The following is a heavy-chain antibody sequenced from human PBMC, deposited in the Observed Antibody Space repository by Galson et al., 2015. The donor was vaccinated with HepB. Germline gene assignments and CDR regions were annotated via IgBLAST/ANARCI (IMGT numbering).Heavy chain of an antibody. CDR1: GFTFSNYA. D-gene: IGHD6-13*01. J-gene: IGHJ3*02. CDR2: ISGSGGNT. V-gene: IGHV3-23*01. CDR3: AKDVDVGSSKPENAFDI. Sequence: SLRLSCAASGFTFSNYALIWVRQAPGKGLEWVSAISGSGGNTYYADSLKGRFTISRDNSKNTLYLQMNSLRAEDTAVYYCAKDVDVGSSKPENAFDIWGQGTMVTVSS.